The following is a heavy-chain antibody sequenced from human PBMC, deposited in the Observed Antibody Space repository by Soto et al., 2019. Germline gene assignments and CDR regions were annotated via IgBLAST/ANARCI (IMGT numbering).Heavy chain of an antibody. Sequence: QLQLQESGPGLVKPSETLSLTCGVSGGSITSSSYYWGWIRQAPGRGLEWIGTIYYRGSTYYNPSLESRVTLSADTSKNQLSLNLRSVTAADTAVYYCASPAGADYTFDYWGQGILVTVSS. D-gene: IGHD4-4*01. CDR2: IYYRGST. CDR3: ASPAGADYTFDY. J-gene: IGHJ4*02. CDR1: GGSITSSSYY. V-gene: IGHV4-39*01.